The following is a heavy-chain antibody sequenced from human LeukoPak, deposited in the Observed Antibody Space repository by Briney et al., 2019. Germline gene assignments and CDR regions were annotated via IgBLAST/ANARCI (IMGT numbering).Heavy chain of an antibody. CDR1: GFTFNNAW. V-gene: IGHV3-15*01. CDR2: IKSKNDGGTI. D-gene: IGHD2/OR15-2a*01. CDR3: IYWNSGS. Sequence: PGGSLRLSCAASGFTFNNAWMSWVRQAPGKGLEWVGRIKSKNDGGTIDYAAPVKGRFTISRDDSTNTLYLQMNNLKTEDTAVYYCIYWNSGSWGQGTLVTVSS. J-gene: IGHJ5*02.